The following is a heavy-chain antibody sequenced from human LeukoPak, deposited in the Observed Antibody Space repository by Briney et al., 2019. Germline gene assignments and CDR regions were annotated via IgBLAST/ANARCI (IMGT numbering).Heavy chain of an antibody. D-gene: IGHD6-13*01. CDR2: IYYSGST. V-gene: IGHV4-39*01. J-gene: IGHJ5*02. Sequence: PSETLSLTCTVSGGSISGSSYYWGWIRQPPGKGLEWIGSIYYSGSTYYNPSLKSRVTISVDTSKNQFSLKLSSVTAADTAVYYCARGYSSSWYFIYWFDPWGQGTLVTVSS. CDR3: ARGYSSSWYFIYWFDP. CDR1: GGSISGSSYY.